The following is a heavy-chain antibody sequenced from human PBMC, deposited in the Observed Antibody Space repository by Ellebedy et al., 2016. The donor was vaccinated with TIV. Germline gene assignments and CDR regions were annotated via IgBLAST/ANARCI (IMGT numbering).Heavy chain of an antibody. V-gene: IGHV3-23*01. CDR1: GFTFSSYP. J-gene: IGHJ5*02. CDR2: ISESGDIT. Sequence: GESLKISCAASGFTFSSYPMTWVRQAPGKGLEWVSAISESGDITPYAASVQGRFTISRDNSKNILYLQMKRLRAEDTAIYYCAKDWACDTWGQGTLVTVSS. CDR3: AKDWACDT. D-gene: IGHD3-16*01.